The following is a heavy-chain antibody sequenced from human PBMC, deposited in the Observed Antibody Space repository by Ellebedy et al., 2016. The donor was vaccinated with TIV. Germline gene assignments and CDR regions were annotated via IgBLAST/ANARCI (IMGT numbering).Heavy chain of an antibody. CDR1: GFTFSSYS. J-gene: IGHJ3*02. V-gene: IGHV3-21*01. Sequence: GESLKISXAASGFTFSSYSMNWVRQAPGKGLEWVSSISSSSSYIYYADSVKGRFTISRDNAKNSLYLQMNSLRDEDTAVYYCASAGRILYDILTGVDAFDIWGQGTMVTVSS. CDR2: ISSSSSYI. CDR3: ASAGRILYDILTGVDAFDI. D-gene: IGHD3-9*01.